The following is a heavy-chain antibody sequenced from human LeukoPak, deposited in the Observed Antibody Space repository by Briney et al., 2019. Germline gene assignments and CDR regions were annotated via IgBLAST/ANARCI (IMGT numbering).Heavy chain of an antibody. CDR1: GFTFSSYG. V-gene: IGHV3-30*02. CDR3: AKSPWTVAGTIDY. J-gene: IGHJ4*02. CDR2: IRYDANIK. Sequence: GGSLRLSCAASGFTFSSYGMHWVRQAPGKGLEWVAFIRYDANIKYYADSVKGRFTISRDDSKNTLDLQMNSLRVEDTAVYYCAKSPWTVAGTIDYWGQGTLVTVSS. D-gene: IGHD6-19*01.